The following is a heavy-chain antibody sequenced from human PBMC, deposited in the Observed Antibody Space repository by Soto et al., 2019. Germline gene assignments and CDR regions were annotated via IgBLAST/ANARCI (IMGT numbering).Heavy chain of an antibody. CDR2: IYHSVST. Sequence: SETLSLTCTVSGGSITSDYSSWGWIRQPPGKGLEWIGYIYHSVSTYYNPSLKSRVTISVDRSKNQLSLRLSSVTAADTAVYYCARVPDYWGQGTLVTVSS. CDR1: GGSITSDYSS. J-gene: IGHJ4*02. V-gene: IGHV4-30-2*01. CDR3: ARVPDY.